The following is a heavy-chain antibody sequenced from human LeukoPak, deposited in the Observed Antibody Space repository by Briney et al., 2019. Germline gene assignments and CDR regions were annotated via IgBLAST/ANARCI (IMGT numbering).Heavy chain of an antibody. V-gene: IGHV1-2*02. CDR3: ARRYSSGWYDAFDI. CDR2: INPNSGDT. D-gene: IGHD6-19*01. Sequence: ASVKVSCKASGYTFTVHWVRQAPGLGLEWMGWINPNSGDTNYAQKFQGRVTMTRDTSISTAYMELSRLRSDDTAVYYCARRYSSGWYDAFDIWGQGTMVTVSS. CDR1: GYTFTV. J-gene: IGHJ3*02.